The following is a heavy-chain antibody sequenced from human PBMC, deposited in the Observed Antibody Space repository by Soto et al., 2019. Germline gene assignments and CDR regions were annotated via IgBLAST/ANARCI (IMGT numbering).Heavy chain of an antibody. CDR1: GVSISSSNW. V-gene: IGHV4-4*02. CDR3: ARLGGYYQSLDT. D-gene: IGHD3-22*01. J-gene: IGHJ5*02. CDR2: IYHSGST. Sequence: SETLSLTCAVSGVSISSSNWWSWVRQPPGKGLEWIGEIYHSGSTNYNPSLKSRVTISVDKSKNQFSLKLTSVTAADTAVYYCARLGGYYQSLDTWGQGTLVTVSS.